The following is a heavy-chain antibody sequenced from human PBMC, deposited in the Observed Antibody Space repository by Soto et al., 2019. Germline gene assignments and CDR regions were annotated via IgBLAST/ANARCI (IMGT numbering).Heavy chain of an antibody. J-gene: IGHJ6*03. CDR1: GYTLTELS. V-gene: IGHV1-24*01. Sequence: GASVKVSCKVSGYTLTELSMHWVRQAPGKGLEWMGGFDPEDGETIYAQKFQGRVTMTEDTSTDTAYMELSSLRSEDTAVYYCATHIIEKTYYYYYMEVWGKGTTVTVSS. CDR2: FDPEDGET. CDR3: ATHIIEKTYYYYYMEV.